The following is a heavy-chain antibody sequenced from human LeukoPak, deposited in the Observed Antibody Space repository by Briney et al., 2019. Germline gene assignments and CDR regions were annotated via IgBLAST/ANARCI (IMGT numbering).Heavy chain of an antibody. D-gene: IGHD2-15*01. Sequence: SETLSLTCTVSGGSTSNYYWSWIRRSPGQGLEWIGYIHYSGTTNYNPSFEGRVIISVDTSKNQFSLKLNSVTAADTAVYYCARDRRYCSSANCYLHYFDSWGQGTLVTVSS. V-gene: IGHV4-59*01. CDR2: IHYSGTT. CDR1: GGSTSNYY. J-gene: IGHJ4*02. CDR3: ARDRRYCSSANCYLHYFDS.